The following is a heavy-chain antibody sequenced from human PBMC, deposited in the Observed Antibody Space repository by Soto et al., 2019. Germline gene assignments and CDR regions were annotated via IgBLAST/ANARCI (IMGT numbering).Heavy chain of an antibody. J-gene: IGHJ4*02. Sequence: EVQLVESGGGLVQPGGYLRLSCAASGFTFSSYSMNWVRQAPGKGLEWVSYISSSSSTIYYADSVKGRFTSSRDNAEHPLYLQMNSLRAEDTAVYYCARAIYFSPYYFDYGGQGTLVTVSS. CDR1: GFTFSSYS. CDR3: ARAIYFSPYYFDY. V-gene: IGHV3-48*01. D-gene: IGHD3-9*01. CDR2: ISSSSSTI.